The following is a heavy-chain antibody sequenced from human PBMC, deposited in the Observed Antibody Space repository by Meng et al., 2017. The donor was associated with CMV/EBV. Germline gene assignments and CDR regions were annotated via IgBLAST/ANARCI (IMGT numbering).Heavy chain of an antibody. CDR2: IIPISGTT. CDR1: GGNLSTYA. J-gene: IGHJ4*02. CDR3: ASQGQEDDY. Sequence: QDQLVQVGAEVKKPGSSVKASCKASGGNLSTYAISWVRQAPGQGLEWMGGIIPISGTTNYAQKFQGRVTITADLSTSTAYIELSSLRSEDTAMYYCASQGQEDDYWGQGTLVTVSS. V-gene: IGHV1-69*12.